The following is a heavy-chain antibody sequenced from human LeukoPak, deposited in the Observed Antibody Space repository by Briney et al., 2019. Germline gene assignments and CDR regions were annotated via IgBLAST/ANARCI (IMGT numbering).Heavy chain of an antibody. CDR3: VRQMIRFWFDP. CDR2: IGSSGSTV. J-gene: IGHJ5*02. CDR1: GFTFSAYE. V-gene: IGHV3-48*03. Sequence: GGSLRLSCAASGFTFSAYEMNWVRQAPGKGLEWVSYIGSSGSTVYYADSVKGRFTISRDNAKNTLFLQINSLRAEDTAVYYCVRQMIRFWFDPWGQGTLVTVSS. D-gene: IGHD3-16*01.